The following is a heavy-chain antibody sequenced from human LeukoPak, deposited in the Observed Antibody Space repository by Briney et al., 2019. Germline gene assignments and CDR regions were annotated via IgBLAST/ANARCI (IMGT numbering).Heavy chain of an antibody. CDR2: ISERSGST. D-gene: IGHD3-10*01. CDR1: GISLSNYA. J-gene: IGHJ4*02. Sequence: GGSLRLSCVVSGISLSNYAMTWVRQAPGKGLEWVSYISERSGSTTYADSVKGRFTISRDTSLNTLYLQMNNLRAEDTAVYFCAKRGVVIRGLLVIGYHQEAYHYDFWGQGVLVTVSS. CDR3: AKRGVVIRGLLVIGYHQEAYHYDF. V-gene: IGHV3-23*01.